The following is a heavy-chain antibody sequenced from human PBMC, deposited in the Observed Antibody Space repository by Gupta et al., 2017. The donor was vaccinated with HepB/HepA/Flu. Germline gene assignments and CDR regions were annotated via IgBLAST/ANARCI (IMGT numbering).Heavy chain of an antibody. CDR2: IDTNTGGT. J-gene: IGHJ4*02. CDR1: GYSFTDCY. V-gene: IGHV1-2*02. Sequence: QVQLVQSGAEVKKPGDSVKVSCKASGYSFTDCYMHWVRQAPGQGLEWVGRIDTNTGGTKVAQRFENRVTMTRDTSINTAYMELSSLRSDDTAVYYGARKNSGDPIDYWGQGTLVTVSS. CDR3: ARKNSGDPIDY.